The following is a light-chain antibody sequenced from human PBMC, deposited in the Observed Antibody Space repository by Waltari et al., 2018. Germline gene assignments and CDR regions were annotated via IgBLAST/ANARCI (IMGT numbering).Light chain of an antibody. CDR1: SSDIGSPIN. J-gene: IGLJ3*02. Sequence: QSSLTQPASVSGSPGQAITTSCTGPSSDIGSPINVCWYQQHPGKAPKLMIFEVTNRPSGVSNRFSGSKSGNTASLTISGLQAEDEADYYCSSYTTSRTWVFGGGTKLTVL. V-gene: IGLV2-14*03. CDR3: SSYTTSRTWV. CDR2: EVT.